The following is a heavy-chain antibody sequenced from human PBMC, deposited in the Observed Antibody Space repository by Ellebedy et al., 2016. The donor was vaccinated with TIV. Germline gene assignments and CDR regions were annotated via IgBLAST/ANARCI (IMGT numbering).Heavy chain of an antibody. D-gene: IGHD1-26*01. J-gene: IGHJ4*02. CDR1: GFAVSSNY. V-gene: IGHV3-53*01. CDR2: VYSDGNT. CDR3: ARDTLVGVTDSYFDY. Sequence: PGGTLRLSCAASGFAVSSNYMTWVRKAPGRGLEWVSLVYSDGNTNYADSVRGRVTISRDSSKNTLELQMNSLRAEDTAVYYCARDTLVGVTDSYFDYWGQGTLVTVSS.